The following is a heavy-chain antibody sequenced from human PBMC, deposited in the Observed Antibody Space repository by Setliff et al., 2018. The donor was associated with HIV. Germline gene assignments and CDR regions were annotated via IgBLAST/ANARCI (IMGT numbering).Heavy chain of an antibody. V-gene: IGHV4-34*10. D-gene: IGHD3-3*01. CDR1: GGSFSGYY. CDR2: INHGGIT. CDR3: ARVSKNLWSSFLFESYAFDI. Sequence: SETLSLTCAVSGGSFSGYYWTWVRQPPGKGLEWIGEINHGGITYYSPSLESRASLSIDTSKNQFSLTLTSVTAADTAVYYCARVSKNLWSSFLFESYAFDIWGQGTVVTVSS. J-gene: IGHJ3*02.